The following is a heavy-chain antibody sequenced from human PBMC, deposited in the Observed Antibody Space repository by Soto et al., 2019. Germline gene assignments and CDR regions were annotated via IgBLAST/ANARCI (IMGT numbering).Heavy chain of an antibody. CDR3: VSDAGSLGY. J-gene: IGHJ4*02. V-gene: IGHV3-48*01. Sequence: EVQLVESGGGLVQPGGSLRLSCVVSGFTFSSYSMDWVRQAPGKGLEWVSYITSGSRTIHYADSVKGRCTISRDNAKNSVLLQMNSLRVEDTAVYYSVSDAGSLGYWGQGSLVTVSS. CDR1: GFTFSSYS. CDR2: ITSGSRTI. D-gene: IGHD3-10*01.